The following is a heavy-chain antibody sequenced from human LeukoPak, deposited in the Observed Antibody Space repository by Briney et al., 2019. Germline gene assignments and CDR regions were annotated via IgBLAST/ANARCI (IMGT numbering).Heavy chain of an antibody. CDR2: INAGNGNT. CDR3: ARVLDYDFWSGSDV. J-gene: IGHJ6*02. V-gene: IGHV1-3*01. Sequence: ASVKVSCKASGNTFTDYAMHWVRQAPGQRLEWMGWINAGNGNTKYSQKFQGRVTITRDTSANTAYMELSSLRSEDTAVYYCARVLDYDFWSGSDVWGQGTTVTVSS. D-gene: IGHD3-3*01. CDR1: GNTFTDYA.